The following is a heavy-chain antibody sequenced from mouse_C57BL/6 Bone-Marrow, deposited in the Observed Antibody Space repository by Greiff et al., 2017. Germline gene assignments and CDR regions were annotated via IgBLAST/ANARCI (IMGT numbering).Heavy chain of an antibody. Sequence: QVQLQQPGAELVMPGASVKLSCKASGYTFTSYWMHWVKQRPGQGLEWIGEIDPSDSYTNYNQKFKGKATLTVDKSSSTAYMQLSSLPSEDSAVXYCARESGSPYAMDYWGQGTSVTVSS. CDR3: ARESGSPYAMDY. CDR1: GYTFTSYW. CDR2: IDPSDSYT. J-gene: IGHJ4*01. D-gene: IGHD1-1*01. V-gene: IGHV1-69*01.